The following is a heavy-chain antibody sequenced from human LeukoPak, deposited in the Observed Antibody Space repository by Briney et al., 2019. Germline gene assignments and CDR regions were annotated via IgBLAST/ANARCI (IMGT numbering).Heavy chain of an antibody. Sequence: GDSLKISCKGSGYTFTTYWIGWVRQMPGKGLEWMGFIHPVDSDTKYSPSFQGQVTISADRSIGAAYLQWDNLKASDTAMYYCARYRRYTSWSFSHDAFDIWGQGTTVTVSS. J-gene: IGHJ3*02. CDR1: GYTFTTYW. CDR3: ARYRRYTSWSFSHDAFDI. D-gene: IGHD6-6*01. V-gene: IGHV5-51*01. CDR2: IHPVDSDT.